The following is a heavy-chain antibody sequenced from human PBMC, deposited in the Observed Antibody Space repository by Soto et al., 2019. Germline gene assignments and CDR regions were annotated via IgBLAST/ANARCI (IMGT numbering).Heavy chain of an antibody. CDR1: GFTFSSYG. CDR2: ISYDGSNK. Sequence: GGSLRLSCAASGFTFSSYGMHWARQAPGKGLEWVAVISYDGSNKYYADSVKGRYTISRDNSKNTLYLQMNSLRAEDTAVYYCARDEGYWGQGTLVTVSS. V-gene: IGHV3-30*03. CDR3: ARDEGY. J-gene: IGHJ4*02.